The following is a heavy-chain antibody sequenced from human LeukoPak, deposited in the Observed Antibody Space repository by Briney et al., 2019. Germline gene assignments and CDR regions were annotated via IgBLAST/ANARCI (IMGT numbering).Heavy chain of an antibody. Sequence: SGPTLVNPTQTLTLTCTFSGFSLSTSGMRVSWIRQPPGKALEWLARIDWDDDKFYSTSLKTRLTISKDTSKNQAVLTMTNMDPVDTATYYCATLGYDFDYWGQGTLVTFSS. D-gene: IGHD5-12*01. CDR2: IDWDDDK. V-gene: IGHV2-70*04. J-gene: IGHJ4*02. CDR3: ATLGYDFDY. CDR1: GFSLSTSGMR.